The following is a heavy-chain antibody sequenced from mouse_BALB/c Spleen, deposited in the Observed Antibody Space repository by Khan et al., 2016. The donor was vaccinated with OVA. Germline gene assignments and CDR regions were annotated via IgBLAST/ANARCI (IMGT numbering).Heavy chain of an antibody. J-gene: IGHJ3*01. CDR2: ISPGSGDT. D-gene: IGHD1-2*01. CDR1: GYTFTDYY. Sequence: QVQLQQSGAELARPGASVKLSCKASGYTFTDYYINWVKQRTGQGLEWIGEISPGSGDTYYNEKFKGKATLTADKSSSTAYMQLNSLTSEASAVYFCARRNYFGYTFAYWGQGTLVTVS. CDR3: ARRNYFGYTFAY. V-gene: IGHV1-77*01.